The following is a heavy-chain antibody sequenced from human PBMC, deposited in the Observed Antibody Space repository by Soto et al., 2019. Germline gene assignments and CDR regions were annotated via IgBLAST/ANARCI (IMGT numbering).Heavy chain of an antibody. V-gene: IGHV3-74*01. Sequence: GSLRLSCAASGFTFSTYWMHWVRQAPGKGLVWVSRMNGDGSSSSYADSVKGRFTISRDNAKNSLYLQMNSLRAEDTAVYYCARDLIAGAGNLFDIGGQGTMVTVSS. CDR3: ARDLIAGAGNLFDI. J-gene: IGHJ3*02. D-gene: IGHD6-19*01. CDR1: GFTFSTYW. CDR2: MNGDGSSS.